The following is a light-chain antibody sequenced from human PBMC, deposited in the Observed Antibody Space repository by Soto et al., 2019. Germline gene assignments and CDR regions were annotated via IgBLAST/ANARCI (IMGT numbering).Light chain of an antibody. J-gene: IGLJ3*02. CDR1: SSDVGSYNY. Sequence: QSALTQPASVSGSPGQSFTISCTGTSSDVGSYNYVSWYQQYPGKAPKLMIYDVSNRPSGVSYRISGFKSGNTSSLPISGPPAEHEADFYYSSYTTSSTHAVFGGWTKRTVL. V-gene: IGLV2-14*01. CDR3: SSYTTSSTHAV. CDR2: DVS.